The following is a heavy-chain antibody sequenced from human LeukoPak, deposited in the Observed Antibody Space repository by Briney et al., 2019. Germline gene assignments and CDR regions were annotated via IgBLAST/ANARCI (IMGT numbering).Heavy chain of an antibody. CDR2: IYYSGST. CDR3: ARGSRITMIS. J-gene: IGHJ5*02. V-gene: IGHV4-59*01. D-gene: IGHD3-22*01. Sequence: TSETPSPTCTVSGGSLSSYYWSWIRQPPGEGLEWIGYIYYSGSTNYNPSLKSRVTISVDTSKNQFSLKLSSVTAADTAVYYCARGSRITMISWGQGTLVTVSS. CDR1: GGSLSSYY.